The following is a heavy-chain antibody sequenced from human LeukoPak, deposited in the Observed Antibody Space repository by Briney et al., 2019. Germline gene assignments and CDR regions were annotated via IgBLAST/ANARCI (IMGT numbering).Heavy chain of an antibody. CDR2: IYYSGST. CDR3: ARDSSGHRRGSFDY. D-gene: IGHD3-22*01. J-gene: IGHJ4*02. V-gene: IGHV4-59*01. CDR1: GGSISSYY. Sequence: PSETLSLTCTVSGGSISSYYWSWIRQPPGKGLEWIGYIYYSGSTNYNPSIKSRVTISVDTSNNQFSLKLSSVTAADTAVYYCARDSSGHRRGSFDYWGQGTLVTVSS.